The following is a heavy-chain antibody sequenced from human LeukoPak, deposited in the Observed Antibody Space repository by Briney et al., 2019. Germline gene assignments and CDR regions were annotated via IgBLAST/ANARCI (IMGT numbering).Heavy chain of an antibody. D-gene: IGHD2-2*01. CDR2: IYPGDSDT. Sequence: GESLKISCKGSGYSFTSYWIGWVRQMPGKGLEWMGIIYPGDSDTRYSPSFQGQVTISADKSISTAYLQWSSLKASDTAMYYCARRGSCSSTSCSDAFDIWGQGTMVTVSS. J-gene: IGHJ3*02. CDR3: ARRGSCSSTSCSDAFDI. V-gene: IGHV5-51*01. CDR1: GYSFTSYW.